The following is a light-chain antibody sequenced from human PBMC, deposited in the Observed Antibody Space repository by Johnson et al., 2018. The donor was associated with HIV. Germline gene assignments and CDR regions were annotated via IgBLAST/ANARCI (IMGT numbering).Light chain of an antibody. Sequence: QSVLTQPPSVSAAPGQKVTISCSGSSSNIGNNYVSWYQQLPGTAPKLLIYGNNKRPSGIPDRFSGSKSGTSATLGITGLQTGDEADYYCGTWDTSLSPGGVFGTGTKVSVL. J-gene: IGLJ1*01. CDR3: GTWDTSLSPGGV. CDR1: SSNIGNNY. V-gene: IGLV1-51*01. CDR2: GNN.